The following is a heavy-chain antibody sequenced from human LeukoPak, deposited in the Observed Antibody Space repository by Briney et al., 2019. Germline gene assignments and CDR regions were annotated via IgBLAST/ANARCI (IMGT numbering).Heavy chain of an antibody. CDR3: LGGAVAGN. CDR2: ISYDGSNK. Sequence: GGSLRLSCAASGFTFSSYAMHWVRQAPGKGLEWVAVISYDGSNKYYADSVKGRFTISRDNSKNTLYLQMNSLRAEDTAVYYCLGGAVAGNWGQGTLVTVSS. CDR1: GFTFSSYA. J-gene: IGHJ4*02. D-gene: IGHD6-19*01. V-gene: IGHV3-30-3*01.